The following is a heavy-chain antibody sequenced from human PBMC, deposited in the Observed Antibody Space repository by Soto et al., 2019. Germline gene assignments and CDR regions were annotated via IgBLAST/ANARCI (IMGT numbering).Heavy chain of an antibody. CDR1: GYTFTSYG. D-gene: IGHD2-8*01. J-gene: IGHJ4*02. V-gene: IGHV1-46*03. CDR3: ARLPNRYCTNGVCFDY. Sequence: ASVKVSCKASGYTFTSYGISWVRQAPGQGLEWMGIINPSGGSTSYAQKFQGRVTMTRDTSTSTVYMELSSLRSEDTAVYYCARLPNRYCTNGVCFDYWGQGTLVTVSS. CDR2: INPSGGST.